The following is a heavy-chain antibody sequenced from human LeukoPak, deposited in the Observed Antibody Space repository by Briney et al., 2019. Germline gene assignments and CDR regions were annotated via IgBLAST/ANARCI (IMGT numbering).Heavy chain of an antibody. J-gene: IGHJ6*03. CDR3: ARFGGGYCSGSSCYDYYVDA. V-gene: IGHV3-21*01. Sequence: PGGSLRLSCAASGFLFGSYSVIWVRQAPGKGLGWVSSISSTSSYIFYADSLKGRFTISRDNAKNTLYLQMNSMRAEDTAVYFRARFGGGYCSGSSCYDYYVDAWGKGTTVTVSS. D-gene: IGHD2-15*01. CDR2: ISSTSSYI. CDR1: GFLFGSYS.